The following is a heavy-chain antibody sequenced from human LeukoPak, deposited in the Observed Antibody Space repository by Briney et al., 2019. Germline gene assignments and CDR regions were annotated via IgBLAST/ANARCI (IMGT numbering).Heavy chain of an antibody. CDR3: ARSSGGYYYDSSGFLDY. CDR1: GYTFTSYG. Sequence: GASVKVSCKASGYTFTSYGISWVREAPGQGLEWMGWISAYNSNTNYAQKLQGRVTMTTDTSTSTAYMELRSLRSDDTAVYYCARSSGGYYYDSSGFLDYWGQGTLVTVSS. V-gene: IGHV1-18*01. D-gene: IGHD3-22*01. CDR2: ISAYNSNT. J-gene: IGHJ4*02.